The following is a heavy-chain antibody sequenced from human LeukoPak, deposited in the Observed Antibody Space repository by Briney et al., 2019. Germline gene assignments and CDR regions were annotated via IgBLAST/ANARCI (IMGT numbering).Heavy chain of an antibody. V-gene: IGHV3-7*01. D-gene: IGHD3/OR15-3a*01. CDR3: ARLSGKADCCFDY. CDR2: IKQDGNEK. CDR1: GFTFSSYW. J-gene: IGHJ4*02. Sequence: PGGSLRLSCAASGFTFSSYWISWVRQAPGKGLEWVANIKQDGNEKYYVDSVKGRFTISRDNANNSLYLQMNSLRAEDTAVYYCARLSGKADCCFDYWGQGTLVTVSS.